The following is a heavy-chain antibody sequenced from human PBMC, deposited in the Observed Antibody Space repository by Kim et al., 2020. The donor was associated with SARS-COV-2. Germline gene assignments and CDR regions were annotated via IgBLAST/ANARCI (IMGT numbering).Heavy chain of an antibody. J-gene: IGHJ3*02. CDR3: ASIYDYIWGSYRSRAFDI. V-gene: IGHV3-30*01. D-gene: IGHD3-16*02. Sequence: KGRFTIPRDNSKTTLYLQMNSLRAEDTAVYYCASIYDYIWGSYRSRAFDIWGQGTMVTVSS.